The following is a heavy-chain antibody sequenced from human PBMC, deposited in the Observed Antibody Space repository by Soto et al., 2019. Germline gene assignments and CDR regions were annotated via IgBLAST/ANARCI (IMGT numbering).Heavy chain of an antibody. CDR2: ISSSGSTI. J-gene: IGHJ6*02. Sequence: GGSLRLSCAASGFTFSSYEMNWVRQAPGKXLEWVSYISSSGSTIYYADSVKGRFTISRDNAKNSLYLQMNSLRAEDTAVYYCASRIAAAGRRYYYGMDVWGQGTTVTVSS. CDR1: GFTFSSYE. V-gene: IGHV3-48*03. D-gene: IGHD6-13*01. CDR3: ASRIAAAGRRYYYGMDV.